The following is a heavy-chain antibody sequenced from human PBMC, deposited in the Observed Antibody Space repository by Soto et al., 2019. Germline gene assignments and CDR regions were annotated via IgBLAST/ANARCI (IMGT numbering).Heavy chain of an antibody. CDR3: ATERKSQCSSGVCYRSAP. J-gene: IGHJ5*02. CDR1: GGTLSNYI. CDR2: IIPMFGTA. Sequence: QVLLVQPGAEVRKPGSSVQVSCKASGGTLSNYIFTWVRHAPVEGLEWMGRIIPMFGTADYAQQFQGRVTIAADDSLNTSNTELSSLRSDATALSYCATERKSQCSSGVCYRSAPWGPGNLLTVSS. D-gene: IGHD2-8*01. V-gene: IGHV1-69*18.